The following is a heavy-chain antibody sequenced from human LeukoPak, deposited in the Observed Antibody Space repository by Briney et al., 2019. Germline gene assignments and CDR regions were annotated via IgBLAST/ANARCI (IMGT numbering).Heavy chain of an antibody. V-gene: IGHV3-23*01. Sequence: GGSLRLSCAASGFTFSSYAMNWVRQAPGEGLKWVSGISGSGGSTYSADSVKGRFTIFRDNSKNTLYLQMNSLRAEDTAVYYCASQVASPSYWGQGTLVTVSS. J-gene: IGHJ4*02. D-gene: IGHD2-2*01. CDR1: GFTFSSYA. CDR3: ASQVASPSY. CDR2: ISGSGGST.